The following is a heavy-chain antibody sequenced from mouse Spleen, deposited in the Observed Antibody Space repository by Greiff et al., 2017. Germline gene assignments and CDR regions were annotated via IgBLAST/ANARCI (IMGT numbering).Heavy chain of an antibody. CDR3: ARPSSYWYFDV. CDR1: GFTFSSYA. Sequence: EVKLMESGGGLVKLGGSLKLSCAASGFTFSSYAMSWVRQTPEKRLEWVATISSGGGNTYYPDSVKGRFTISRDNAKNTLYLQMSSLKSEDTAMYYCARPSSYWYFDVWGAGTTVTVSS. V-gene: IGHV5-9*04. D-gene: IGHD1-1*01. CDR2: ISSGGGNT. J-gene: IGHJ1*01.